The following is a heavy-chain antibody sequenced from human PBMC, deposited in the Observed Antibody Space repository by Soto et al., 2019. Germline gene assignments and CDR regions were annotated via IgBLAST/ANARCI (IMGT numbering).Heavy chain of an antibody. CDR3: AREGPPDIAWFDP. CDR2: SA. CDR1: GGTFSIYT. J-gene: IGHJ5*02. V-gene: IGHV1-69*01. Sequence: QVQLVQSGAEVKKPGSSVKVSCKASGGTFSIYTISSVRQAPGQGLEWMGGSANSAQKFQGRLTVTADESTSTVYLELSSLTSEDTAVYYCAREGPPDIAWFDPWCQGTLVSVSS. D-gene: IGHD2-15*01.